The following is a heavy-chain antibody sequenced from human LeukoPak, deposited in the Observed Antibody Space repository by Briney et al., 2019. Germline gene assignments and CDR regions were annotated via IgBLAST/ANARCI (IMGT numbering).Heavy chain of an antibody. V-gene: IGHV3-23*01. CDR2: ISGSGGST. D-gene: IGHD5-18*01. Sequence: GGFLRLSCAASGFTFSSYAMSWVRQAPGKGLEWVSAISGSGGSTYYADSVKGRFTISRDNSKNTLYLQMNSLSAEDTAVYYCAKGDSGYSYGQGYFDYWGQGTLVTVSS. CDR1: GFTFSSYA. J-gene: IGHJ4*02. CDR3: AKGDSGYSYGQGYFDY.